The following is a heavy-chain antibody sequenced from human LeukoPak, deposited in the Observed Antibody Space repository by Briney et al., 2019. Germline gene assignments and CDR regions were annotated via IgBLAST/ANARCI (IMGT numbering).Heavy chain of an antibody. CDR1: GFTFSDYY. Sequence: PGGSLRLSCAASGFTFSDYYMSWIRQAPGKGLEWVSYISSSGSTIYYADSVKGRFIISRDSAKNSLYLQMNSLRAEDTAVYYCARDKDFWSGYRYYYYMDVWGKGTTVTVSS. CDR3: ARDKDFWSGYRYYYYMDV. D-gene: IGHD3-3*01. J-gene: IGHJ6*03. V-gene: IGHV3-11*04. CDR2: ISSSGSTI.